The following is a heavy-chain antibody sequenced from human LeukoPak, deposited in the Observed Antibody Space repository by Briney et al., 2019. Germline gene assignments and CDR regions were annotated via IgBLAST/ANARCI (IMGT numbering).Heavy chain of an antibody. Sequence: GGSLRLSCAASGFTVSSNYMNWVRQAPSKGLEWVSIIYSGGSTYYADSVKGRFTISRDNSKNTLYLQMNSLRAEDTAVYYCAREGPRGNSQFDYWGQGTLVTVSS. CDR3: AREGPRGNSQFDY. D-gene: IGHD2/OR15-2a*01. CDR2: IYSGGST. CDR1: GFTVSSNY. J-gene: IGHJ4*02. V-gene: IGHV3-53*01.